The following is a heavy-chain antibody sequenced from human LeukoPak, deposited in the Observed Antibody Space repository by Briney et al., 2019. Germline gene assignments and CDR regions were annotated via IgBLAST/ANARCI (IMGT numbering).Heavy chain of an antibody. J-gene: IGHJ1*01. Sequence: ASVKVSCKVSGYTLTELSMHWVRQAPGKGLEWMGGFDPEDGEAIYAQKFQGRVTMTEDTSTDTAYMELSSLRSEDTAVYYCASRLYCSSTSCYYAEYFQHWGQGTLVTVSS. CDR1: GYTLTELS. CDR3: ASRLYCSSTSCYYAEYFQH. V-gene: IGHV1-24*01. D-gene: IGHD2-2*01. CDR2: FDPEDGEA.